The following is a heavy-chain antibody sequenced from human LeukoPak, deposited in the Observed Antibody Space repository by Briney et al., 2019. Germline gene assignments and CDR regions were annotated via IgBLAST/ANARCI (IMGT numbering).Heavy chain of an antibody. J-gene: IGHJ4*02. D-gene: IGHD3-22*01. CDR1: GFTFSSYS. V-gene: IGHV3-48*04. CDR2: ISSSSSTI. Sequence: PGGSLRLSCAASGFTFSSYSMNWVRQVPGKGLEWVSYISSSSSTIYYADSVKGRFTISRDNAKNSLYLQMNSLRAEDTAVYYCARDGGPSGYPYYFDYWGQGTLVTVSS. CDR3: ARDGGPSGYPYYFDY.